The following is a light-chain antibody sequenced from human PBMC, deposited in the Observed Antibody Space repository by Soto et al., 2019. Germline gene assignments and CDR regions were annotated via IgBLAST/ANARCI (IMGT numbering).Light chain of an antibody. J-gene: IGKJ4*01. CDR3: QHYGSPLT. V-gene: IGKV3-20*01. Sequence: EIALPQSPGTLSLSPGGRATLSCRASQSVRSSYLAWYQQRPGQAPRLLIFGASFRATGIPDRFSGSGSGTDFTLTISRLEPEDFAVYYCQHYGSPLTFGGGTKV. CDR2: GAS. CDR1: QSVRSSY.